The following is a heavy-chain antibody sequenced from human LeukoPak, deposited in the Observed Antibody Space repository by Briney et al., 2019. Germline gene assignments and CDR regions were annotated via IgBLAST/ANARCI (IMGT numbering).Heavy chain of an antibody. D-gene: IGHD2-2*01. CDR2: IYPGDSDT. V-gene: IGHV5-51*01. J-gene: IGHJ6*02. Sequence: GESLKISCKGSGYSLTSYWLGWVRQMPGKGLEWMGIIYPGDSDTRYSPSFQGQVTISADKSISTAYLQWSSLKASDTAMYYCARVGYCSSTSCEGYYYGMDVWGQGTTVTVSS. CDR3: ARVGYCSSTSCEGYYYGMDV. CDR1: GYSLTSYW.